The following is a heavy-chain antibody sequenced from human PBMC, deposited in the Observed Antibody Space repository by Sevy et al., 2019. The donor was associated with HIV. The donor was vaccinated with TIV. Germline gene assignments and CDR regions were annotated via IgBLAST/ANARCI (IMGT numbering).Heavy chain of an antibody. CDR1: GFTFRSYS. J-gene: IGHJ6*04. CDR3: ARPTSGLSEYEPLDNARFYGMDV. V-gene: IGHV3-21*01. CDR2: ITSSSSFI. Sequence: GGSLRLSCAASGFTFRSYSMNWVRQAPGRGLEWVSSITSSSSFILYADSVKGRFTISRDNAKNSLFLQMNSLRAEDTDVYYCARPTSGLSEYEPLDNARFYGMDVWGEGTTVTVSS. D-gene: IGHD1-20*01.